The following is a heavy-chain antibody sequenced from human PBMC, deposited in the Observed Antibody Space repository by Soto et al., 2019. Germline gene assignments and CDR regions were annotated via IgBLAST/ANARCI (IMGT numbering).Heavy chain of an antibody. CDR3: ARLAYYGSGSYRYYFDY. CDR2: INYSGRT. D-gene: IGHD3-10*01. CDR1: GGFITSSYYY. V-gene: IGHV4-39*01. Sequence: SETLSLTCTVSGGFITSSYYYWGWIRQPPWKGLVLIGSINYSGRTYYNLSLKSRVTVSVDTSKNQFSLKLTSVTAADTAMYYCARLAYYGSGSYRYYFDYWGPGTLVTVSS. J-gene: IGHJ4*02.